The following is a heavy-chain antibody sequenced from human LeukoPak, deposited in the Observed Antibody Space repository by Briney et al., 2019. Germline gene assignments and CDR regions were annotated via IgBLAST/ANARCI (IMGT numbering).Heavy chain of an antibody. D-gene: IGHD3-22*01. CDR1: GYTFTGYY. Sequence: ASVKVSCKASGYTFTGYYMHWVRQAPGQGLEWMGWINPNSGGTNYAQKFQGRVTMTRDTSISTAYMELSRLRSDDTAVYYCARDLYDSSGIDYWGQGTLVTVSS. J-gene: IGHJ4*02. CDR3: ARDLYDSSGIDY. CDR2: INPNSGGT. V-gene: IGHV1-2*02.